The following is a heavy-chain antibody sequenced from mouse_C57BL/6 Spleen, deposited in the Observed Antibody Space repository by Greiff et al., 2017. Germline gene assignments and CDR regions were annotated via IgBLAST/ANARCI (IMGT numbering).Heavy chain of an antibody. CDR1: GYTFTSYW. J-gene: IGHJ4*01. V-gene: IGHV1-52*01. D-gene: IGHD3-3*01. CDR2: IDPSDSET. CDR3: ARGTGRRAMDY. Sequence: QVQLQQSGAELVRPGSSVKLSCKASGYTFTSYWMHWVKQRPIQGLEWIGNIDPSDSETHYNQKFKDKATLTVDKSSSTAYMQLSSLTSEDSAVYYCARGTGRRAMDYWGQGTSVTVSS.